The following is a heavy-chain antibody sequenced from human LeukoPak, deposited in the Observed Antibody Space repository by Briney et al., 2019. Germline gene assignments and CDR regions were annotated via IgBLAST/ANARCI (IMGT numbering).Heavy chain of an antibody. CDR2: INPNSGGT. D-gene: IGHD2-2*01. Sequence: GASVKVSCKASGYTFTGYYMHWVRQAPGQGLEWMGRINPNSGGTNYAQKFQGRVTMTRDTSISTAYMELSRLRSDDTAVYYCATPGYCGSTSCSNWFDPWGQGTLVTVSS. V-gene: IGHV1-2*06. CDR3: ATPGYCGSTSCSNWFDP. CDR1: GYTFTGYY. J-gene: IGHJ5*02.